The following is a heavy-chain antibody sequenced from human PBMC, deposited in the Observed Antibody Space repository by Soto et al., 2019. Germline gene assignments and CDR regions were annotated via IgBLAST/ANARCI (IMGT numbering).Heavy chain of an antibody. D-gene: IGHD6-19*01. CDR3: ARDLAVAINGYYYYYGMDV. CDR1: GFTFSSYA. J-gene: IGHJ6*02. V-gene: IGHV3-30-3*01. CDR2: ISYDGSNK. Sequence: PGGSLRLSCAASGFTFSSYAMHWVRQAPGKGLEWVAVISYDGSNKYYADSVKGRFTISRDNSKNTLYLQMNSLIAEDTAVYYCARDLAVAINGYYYYYGMDVSGQGTTVTVSS.